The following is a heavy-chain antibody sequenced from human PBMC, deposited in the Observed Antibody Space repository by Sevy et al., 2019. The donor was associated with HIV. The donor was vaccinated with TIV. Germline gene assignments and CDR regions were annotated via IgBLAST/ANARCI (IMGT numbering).Heavy chain of an antibody. Sequence: GGSLRLSCAASGFTFDDYGMSWVRQAPGKGLEWVSGINWNGGSTGYADSVKGRFTISRDNAKNSLYLQMNSLRAEDTALYYCARGLGSGWTGGYYFDYWGQRTLVTVSS. V-gene: IGHV3-20*04. CDR2: INWNGGST. D-gene: IGHD6-19*01. CDR3: ARGLGSGWTGGYYFDY. J-gene: IGHJ4*02. CDR1: GFTFDDYG.